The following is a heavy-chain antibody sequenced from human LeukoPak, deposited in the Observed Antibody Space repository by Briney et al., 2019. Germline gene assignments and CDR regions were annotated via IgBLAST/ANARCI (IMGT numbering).Heavy chain of an antibody. CDR3: ARDVGTWIQLWLREYYYYGMDV. J-gene: IGHJ6*02. CDR1: GYTFTSYG. CDR2: ISAYNGNT. D-gene: IGHD5-18*01. V-gene: IGHV1-18*01. Sequence: ASVKVSCKASGYTFTSYGISWVRQAPGQGLEWMGWISAYNGNTNYAQKLQGRVTMTTDTSTSTAYMELRSLRSDDTAVYYCARDVGTWIQLWLREYYYYGMDVWGQGTTVTVSS.